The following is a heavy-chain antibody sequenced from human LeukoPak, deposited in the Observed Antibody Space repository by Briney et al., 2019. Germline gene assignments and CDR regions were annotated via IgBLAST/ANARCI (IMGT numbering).Heavy chain of an antibody. J-gene: IGHJ4*02. CDR3: ARVRRYYGSGSSIDY. Sequence: GGSLRLSCAASGFTFSSYWMSWVRQAPGKGLEWVANIKEGGSEKYYVDSVKGRFTISRDNAKNSLFLQMNSLRAEDTAVYYCARVRRYYGSGSSIDYWGQGTQVTVSS. CDR1: GFTFSSYW. V-gene: IGHV3-7*05. CDR2: IKEGGSEK. D-gene: IGHD3-10*01.